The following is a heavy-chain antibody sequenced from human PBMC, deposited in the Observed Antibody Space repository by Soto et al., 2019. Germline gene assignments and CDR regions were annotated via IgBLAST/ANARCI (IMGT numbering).Heavy chain of an antibody. D-gene: IGHD6-13*01. CDR2: IYYSGST. CDR3: ARLSAAGMR. J-gene: IGHJ4*02. V-gene: IGHV4-59*08. Sequence: QVQLQESGPGLVKPSETLSLTCTVSGGSISSYYLSWIRQPPGKGLEWIGYIYYSGSTNYNPSLKSRVTISVDTSKNQFSLKLSSVTAADTAVYYCARLSAAGMRWGQGTLVTVSS. CDR1: GGSISSYY.